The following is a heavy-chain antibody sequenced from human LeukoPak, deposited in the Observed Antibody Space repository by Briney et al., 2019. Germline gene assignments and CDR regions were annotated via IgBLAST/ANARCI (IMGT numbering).Heavy chain of an antibody. Sequence: SETLSLTCAVYGGSFSGYYWSWIRQPPGKGLEWIGEINHSGSTNYNPSLKSRVTISVDTSKNQFSLKLSSVTAADTAVYYCARLYYYDSSGYFRRDAFDIWGQGTMVTVSS. D-gene: IGHD3-22*01. CDR3: ARLYYYDSSGYFRRDAFDI. V-gene: IGHV4-34*01. CDR1: GGSFSGYY. J-gene: IGHJ3*02. CDR2: INHSGST.